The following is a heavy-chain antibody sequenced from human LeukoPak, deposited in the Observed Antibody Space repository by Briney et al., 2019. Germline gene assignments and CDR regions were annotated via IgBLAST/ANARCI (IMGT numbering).Heavy chain of an antibody. Sequence: GSSVKVSSKASGGTFSSYAISWVRHAPGQGLEWMGRIIPILGIANYAQKFQGRVTITADKSTSTAYMELSSLRSEDTAVYYCARQRVAGFNWFDPWGQGTLVTVSS. V-gene: IGHV1-69*04. CDR2: IIPILGIA. CDR1: GGTFSSYA. CDR3: ARQRVAGFNWFDP. J-gene: IGHJ5*02. D-gene: IGHD6-19*01.